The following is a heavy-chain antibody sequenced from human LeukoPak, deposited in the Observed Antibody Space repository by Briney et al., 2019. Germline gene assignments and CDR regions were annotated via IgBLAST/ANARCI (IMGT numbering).Heavy chain of an antibody. V-gene: IGHV4-59*08. D-gene: IGHD2-2*01. CDR2: IYNTENT. Sequence: SETLSLTCTVSGGSISSFYWSWIRQPPGKGLEWIGYIYNTENTNYNPSLKSRVTISVDTSENQFSLKVKSVTASDTAVYYCASSKPDLDTWGQGTLVTVSS. CDR3: ASSKPDLDT. CDR1: GGSISSFY. J-gene: IGHJ5*02.